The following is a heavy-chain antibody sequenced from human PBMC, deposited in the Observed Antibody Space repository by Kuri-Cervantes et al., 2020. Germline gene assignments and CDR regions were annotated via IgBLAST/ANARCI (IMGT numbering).Heavy chain of an antibody. J-gene: IGHJ4*02. V-gene: IGHV3-23*01. D-gene: IGHD2-2*01. CDR1: GFAFNNYA. Sequence: GGSLRLSCAASGFAFNNYAMTWVRQAPGKGLEWVSVISGSGGNTYSADSVKGRFTISRDNSKNTVYLQMNTLGAEDTAVYYCAKTSLLRYTSGQLLDYFDYWGQGTLVTVSS. CDR2: ISGSGGNT. CDR3: AKTSLLRYTSGQLLDYFDY.